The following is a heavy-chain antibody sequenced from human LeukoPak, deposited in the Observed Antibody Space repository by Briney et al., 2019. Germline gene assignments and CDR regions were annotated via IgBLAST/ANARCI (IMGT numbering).Heavy chain of an antibody. CDR2: ISYDGSNK. D-gene: IGHD2-15*01. Sequence: GGSLRLSCAASGFTFSSYAMHWVRQAPGKGLEWVAVISYDGSNKYYADSVKGRFTISRDNSKNTLYLQVNSLRAEDTAVYYCARGGGYYPIDYWGQGTLVTVSS. CDR1: GFTFSSYA. CDR3: ARGGGYYPIDY. J-gene: IGHJ4*02. V-gene: IGHV3-30*14.